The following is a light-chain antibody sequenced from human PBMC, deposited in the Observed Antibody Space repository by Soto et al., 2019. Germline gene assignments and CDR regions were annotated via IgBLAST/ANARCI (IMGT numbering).Light chain of an antibody. CDR1: SFNIGAGYD. V-gene: IGLV1-40*01. J-gene: IGLJ3*02. CDR2: RNN. CDR3: QSYDTSLSGYWV. Sequence: QPVLTQPPSVSGAPGQRVTISCTGSSFNIGAGYDVHWYQQLPGTAPKLLIYRNNNRPSGVPDRFSGSKSGTSASLAITGLQTEDEADYYCQSYDTSLSGYWVFGGGTKVTVL.